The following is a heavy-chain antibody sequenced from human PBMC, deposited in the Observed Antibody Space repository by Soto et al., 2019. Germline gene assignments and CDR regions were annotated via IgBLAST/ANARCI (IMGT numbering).Heavy chain of an antibody. CDR2: IYPGDSDT. Sequence: GASLKISCKGSGYSFTTYWIGWVRQMPGKGLEWMGIIYPGDSDTIYSPSFQGQVTISADKSISTTYLQWSSLRASDTAMYYCARCSGSSHWYRNWLDPWGPGPLVTVSS. CDR3: ARCSGSSHWYRNWLDP. V-gene: IGHV5-51*01. J-gene: IGHJ5*02. D-gene: IGHD6-13*01. CDR1: GYSFTTYW.